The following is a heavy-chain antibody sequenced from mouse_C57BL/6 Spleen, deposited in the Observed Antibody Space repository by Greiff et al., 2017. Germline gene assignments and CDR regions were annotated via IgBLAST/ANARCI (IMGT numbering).Heavy chain of an antibody. Sequence: QVHVKQSGPELVKPGASVKISCKASGYAFSSSWMNWVKQRPGKGLEWIGRIYPGDGDTNSNGKFKGKATLTADKSSSTAYMQLSSLTSEDSAVYFCANLLAYWGQGTLVTVSA. V-gene: IGHV1-82*01. CDR3: ANLLAY. CDR2: IYPGDGDT. J-gene: IGHJ3*01. CDR1: GYAFSSSW.